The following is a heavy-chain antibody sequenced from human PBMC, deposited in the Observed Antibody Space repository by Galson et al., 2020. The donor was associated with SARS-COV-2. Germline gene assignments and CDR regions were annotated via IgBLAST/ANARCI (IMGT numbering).Heavy chain of an antibody. J-gene: IGHJ4*02. CDR3: ARGPDNWNSYFDY. CDR2: INYTGNT. Sequence: ASETLSLTCTVSGGSISNYFWSWIRQPPGKGLEWIGYINYTGNTDYNPSLKSRVSISVDTSNNHFSLELSSVTPADTAIYYCARGPDNWNSYFDYWGRGILVTVSS. D-gene: IGHD1-20*01. CDR1: GGSISNYF. V-gene: IGHV4-59*01.